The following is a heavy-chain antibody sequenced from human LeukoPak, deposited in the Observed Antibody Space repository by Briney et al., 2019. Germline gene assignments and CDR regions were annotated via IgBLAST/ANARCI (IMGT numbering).Heavy chain of an antibody. CDR1: GYTFTSYY. CDR2: INPSGGST. Sequence: GASVKVSCKASGYTFTSYYMHWVRQAPGQGLEWMGIINPSGGSTSYAQKFQGRVTMTRDMSTSTVYMELSSLRSEDTAVYYCAREGVYDSSGYYSQGWFDPWGQGNLVTVSS. J-gene: IGHJ5*02. CDR3: AREGVYDSSGYYSQGWFDP. V-gene: IGHV1-46*01. D-gene: IGHD3-22*01.